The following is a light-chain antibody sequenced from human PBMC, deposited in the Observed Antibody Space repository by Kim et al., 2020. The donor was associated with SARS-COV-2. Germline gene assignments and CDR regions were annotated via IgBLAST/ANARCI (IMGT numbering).Light chain of an antibody. CDR3: TSRDSSDSQHV. J-gene: IGLJ1*01. V-gene: IGLV3-19*01. CDR1: SLRKYY. CDR2: GQN. Sequence: ALGQTVRSTCQGDSLRKYYATWYQQKPGQAPVLVIYGQNYRPSGIPDRFSGSTSGNTASLTITGAQAEDEADYYCTSRDSSDSQHVFGTGTKVTVL.